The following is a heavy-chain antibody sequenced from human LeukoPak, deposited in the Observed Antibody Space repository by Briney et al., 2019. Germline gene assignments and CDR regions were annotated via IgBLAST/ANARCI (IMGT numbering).Heavy chain of an antibody. CDR1: GGSISSHY. D-gene: IGHD2/OR15-2a*01. CDR3: ARDLFLGFALDA. V-gene: IGHV4-59*11. CDR2: IYYSGST. J-gene: IGHJ6*04. Sequence: SETLSLTCTVSGGSISSHYWSWIRQPPGKGLEWIGYIYYSGSTNYNPSLKSRVTISVDTSKNQFSLKLSSVTAADTAVYYCARDLFLGFALDAWGKGTTVTVSS.